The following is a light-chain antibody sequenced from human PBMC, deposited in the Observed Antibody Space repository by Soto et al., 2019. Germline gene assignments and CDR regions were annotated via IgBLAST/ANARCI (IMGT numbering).Light chain of an antibody. CDR3: CAYADTFYV. CDR2: DVS. Sequence: QSALTQPRSVSGSPGQSVTISCTGTSSDVGSYKDVSWYQHHTGKAPKLMIYDVSERPSGVPDRFSGSKSGNTASLTISGFQAEDEANYYCCAYADTFYVFGTGTKVTVL. J-gene: IGLJ1*01. V-gene: IGLV2-11*01. CDR1: SSDVGSYKD.